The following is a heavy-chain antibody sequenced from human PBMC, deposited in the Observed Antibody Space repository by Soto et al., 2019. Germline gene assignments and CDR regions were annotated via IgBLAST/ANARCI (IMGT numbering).Heavy chain of an antibody. CDR3: AKRAYGSDFDY. CDR1: GFTFSSYA. Sequence: EVQLLESGGGLVQPGGSLRISCAASGFTFSSYAMSWVRQAPGKGLEWVSVISGSGDSKYYADSVKGRFTISRDNSKNTLYLQMNSLRVEDTAVYYCAKRAYGSDFDYWGQGTLVTVSS. D-gene: IGHD3-10*01. J-gene: IGHJ4*02. V-gene: IGHV3-23*01. CDR2: ISGSGDSK.